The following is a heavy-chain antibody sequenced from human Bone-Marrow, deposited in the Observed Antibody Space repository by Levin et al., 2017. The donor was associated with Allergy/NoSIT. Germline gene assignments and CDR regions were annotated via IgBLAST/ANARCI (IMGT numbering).Heavy chain of an antibody. D-gene: IGHD3-16*01. CDR1: GFTFSSYS. V-gene: IGHV3-21*01. CDR3: ARITVWGTVSPERRDS. CDR2: ISSSSGYI. J-gene: IGHJ4*02. Sequence: LTCAASGFTFSSYSMNWVRQAPGKGLEWVSFISSSSGYIYYADSVKGRFTISRDNAKSSLYLQMNSLTAEDSAVYYCARITVWGTVSPERRDSWGQGVLVTVSS.